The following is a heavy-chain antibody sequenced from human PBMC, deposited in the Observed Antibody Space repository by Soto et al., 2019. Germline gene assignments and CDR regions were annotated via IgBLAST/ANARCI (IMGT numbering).Heavy chain of an antibody. Sequence: GGSLRLSCAASGFTFSSYEMNWVRQAPGKGLEWVSYISSSGRTIYYADSVKGRFTISRDNSKNTLYLQMNSLRAEDTAVYYCAKGAHWYYYDSSGYYPGRDYFDYWGQGTLVTVSS. J-gene: IGHJ4*02. CDR3: AKGAHWYYYDSSGYYPGRDYFDY. D-gene: IGHD3-22*01. CDR1: GFTFSSYE. V-gene: IGHV3-48*03. CDR2: ISSSGRTI.